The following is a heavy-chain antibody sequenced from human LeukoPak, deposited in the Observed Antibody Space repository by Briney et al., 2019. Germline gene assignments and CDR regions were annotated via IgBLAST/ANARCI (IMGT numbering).Heavy chain of an antibody. CDR1: GPSISSYY. CDR2: IYDSGST. CDR3: ARQSISGSSLSYFDY. D-gene: IGHD3-22*01. Sequence: TSETLSLTCTVSGPSISSYYWSWIRQPPGKGLEWIGNIYDSGSTNYNPSLKSRVTISVDTSKNQCSLKLSSVTAADTAVYYCARQSISGSSLSYFDYWGQGTLVNVSS. V-gene: IGHV4-59*01. J-gene: IGHJ4*02.